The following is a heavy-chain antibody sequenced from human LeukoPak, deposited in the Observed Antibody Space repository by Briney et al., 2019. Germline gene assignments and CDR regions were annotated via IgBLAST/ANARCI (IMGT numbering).Heavy chain of an antibody. CDR1: GFTFDDYA. D-gene: IGHD5-18*01. V-gene: IGHV3-43D*03. CDR2: ISWDGGST. Sequence: GGSLRLSCAASGFTFDDYAMHWVRQAPGKGLEWVSLISWDGGSTYYADSVKGRFTISRDNSKNSLYLQMNSLRAEDTAIYYCARDAMAGDYWGQGTLVTVSS. J-gene: IGHJ4*02. CDR3: ARDAMAGDY.